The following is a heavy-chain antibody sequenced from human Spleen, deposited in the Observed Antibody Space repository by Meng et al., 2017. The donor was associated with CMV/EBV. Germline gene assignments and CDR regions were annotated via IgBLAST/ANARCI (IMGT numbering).Heavy chain of an antibody. CDR1: GFTFSSYW. D-gene: IGHD5-12*01. V-gene: IGHV4-34*01. Sequence: ESLKISCAASGFTFSSYWMSWIRQPPGKGLEWIGEINHSGSTNYNPSLKSRVTISVDTSKNQFSLKLSSVTAADTAVYYCARGGRYSRLNWFDPWGQGTLVTVSS. CDR3: ARGGRYSRLNWFDP. CDR2: INHSGST. J-gene: IGHJ5*02.